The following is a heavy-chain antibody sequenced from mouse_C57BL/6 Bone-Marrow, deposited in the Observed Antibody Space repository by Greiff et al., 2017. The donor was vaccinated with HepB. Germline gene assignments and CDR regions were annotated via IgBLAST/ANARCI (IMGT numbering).Heavy chain of an antibody. CDR1: GFTFSDYG. V-gene: IGHV5-15*01. D-gene: IGHD2-4*01. Sequence: EVMLVESGGGLVQPGGSLKLSCAASGFTFSDYGMAWVRQAPRKGPEWVAFISNLAYSIYYADTVTGRFTISRENAKNTLYLERSSLRSEDTAMYYCARAFYYDYDEFAYWGQGTLVTVSA. CDR2: ISNLAYSI. CDR3: ARAFYYDYDEFAY. J-gene: IGHJ3*01.